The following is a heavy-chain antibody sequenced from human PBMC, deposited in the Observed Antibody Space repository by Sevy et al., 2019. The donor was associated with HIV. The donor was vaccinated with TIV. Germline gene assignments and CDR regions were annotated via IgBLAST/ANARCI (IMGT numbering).Heavy chain of an antibody. V-gene: IGHV3-9*01. Sequence: GGSLRLSCAASGFTFDDYAMHWVRQAPGKGLEWVSGISWNSGSKGYADSVKGRFTISRDSAKNSLYLQMNSLRPEDTGLVYRPKGTGRSGWWGADYWGQGTLVTVSS. CDR2: ISWNSGSK. J-gene: IGHJ4*02. CDR1: GFTFDDYA. CDR3: PKGTGRSGWWGADY. D-gene: IGHD2-15*01.